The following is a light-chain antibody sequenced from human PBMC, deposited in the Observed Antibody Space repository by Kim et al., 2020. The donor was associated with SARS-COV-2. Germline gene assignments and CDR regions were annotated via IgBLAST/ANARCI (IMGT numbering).Light chain of an antibody. CDR3: QQRSNWPPLT. Sequence: SPGERATLSCRASQSVSRYLAWYQQKPGQAPRLLIYDASIRATGIPARLSGSGSGTDFTLTISSLEPEDFAVYYCQQRSNWPPLTFGGGTKVDIK. CDR1: QSVSRY. J-gene: IGKJ4*01. V-gene: IGKV3-11*01. CDR2: DAS.